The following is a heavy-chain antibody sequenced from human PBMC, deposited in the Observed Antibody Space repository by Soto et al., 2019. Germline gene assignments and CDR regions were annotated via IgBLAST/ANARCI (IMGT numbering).Heavy chain of an antibody. CDR1: GGSISSSNW. V-gene: IGHV4-4*02. CDR3: ARENCSGGSCYSTSANWFDP. CDR2: IYHSGNT. J-gene: IGHJ5*02. Sequence: SETLSLTCAVSGGSISSSNWWSWVRQPPGKGLEWIGEIYHSGNTNYNPSLKSRVTISVDKSKNQFSLKLSSVTAADTAVYYCARENCSGGSCYSTSANWFDPWGQGTLVTVSS. D-gene: IGHD2-15*01.